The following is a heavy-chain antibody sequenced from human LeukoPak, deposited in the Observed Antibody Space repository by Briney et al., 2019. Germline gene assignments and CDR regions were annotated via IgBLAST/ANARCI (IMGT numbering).Heavy chain of an antibody. CDR1: GGSISSSSYY. V-gene: IGHV4-39*01. J-gene: IGHJ6*02. D-gene: IGHD6-13*01. Sequence: SETPSLTCTVSGGSISSSSYYWGWIRQPPGKGLEWIGSIYYSGSTYYNPSLKSRVTISVDTSKNQFSLKLSSVTAADTAVYYCARPGIAAAGPIDYYGMDVWGQGTTVTVSS. CDR3: ARPGIAAAGPIDYYGMDV. CDR2: IYYSGST.